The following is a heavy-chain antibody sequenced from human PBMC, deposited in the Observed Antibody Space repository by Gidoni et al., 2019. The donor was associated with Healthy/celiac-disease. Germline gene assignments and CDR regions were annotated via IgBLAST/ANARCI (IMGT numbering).Heavy chain of an antibody. D-gene: IGHD6-19*01. CDR2: MRGSGGST. J-gene: IGHJ4*02. CDR1: GFTFSSDA. Sequence: EAQLFESCGGLVQPGVSLRLSCAASGFTFSSDAMGWVRQAPGKGLDGVSDMRGSGGSTYDADAVKGRCTISRDNSKSILYLQMNSLRAEDTDVYYCAKRVGIAVAGTVFDDWGQGTLVTVSS. CDR3: AKRVGIAVAGTVFDD. V-gene: IGHV3-23*01.